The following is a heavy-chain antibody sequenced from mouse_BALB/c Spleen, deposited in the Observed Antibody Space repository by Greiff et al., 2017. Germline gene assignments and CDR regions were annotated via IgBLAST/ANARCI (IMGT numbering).Heavy chain of an antibody. CDR1: GFTFTDYY. J-gene: IGHJ4*01. CDR3: ARDRGGAMDY. CDR2: IRNKANGYTT. V-gene: IGHV7-3*02. Sequence: EVHLVESGGGLVQPGGSLRLSCATSGFTFTDYYMSWVRQPPGKALEWLGFIRNKANGYTTEYSASVKGRFTISRDNSQSILYLQMNTLRAEDSATYYCARDRGGAMDYWGQGTSVTVSS.